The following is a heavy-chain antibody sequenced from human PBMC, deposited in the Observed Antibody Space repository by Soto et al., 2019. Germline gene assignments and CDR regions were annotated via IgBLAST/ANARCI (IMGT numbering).Heavy chain of an antibody. CDR1: GFTFSSYG. J-gene: IGHJ5*02. CDR2: ISYDGSNK. D-gene: IGHD6-19*01. CDR3: AKDPRPLAVAGTGDNWFDP. V-gene: IGHV3-30*18. Sequence: GGSLRLSCAASGFTFSSYGMHWVRQAPGKGLEWVAVISYDGSNKYYADSVKGRFTISRDNSKNTLYLQMNSLRAEDTAVYYCAKDPRPLAVAGTGDNWFDPWGQGTLVTVSS.